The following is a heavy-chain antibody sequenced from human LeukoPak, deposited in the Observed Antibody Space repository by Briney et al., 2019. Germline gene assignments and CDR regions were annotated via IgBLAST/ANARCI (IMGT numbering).Heavy chain of an antibody. CDR1: GFTFSSYA. CDR3: AGGSGSFGTWGFDY. Sequence: GGSLRLSCAASGFTFSSYAMQWVRQAPGKGLEYVSAISSNGGSTYYANSVKGRFTISRDNSKNTLYLQMGSLRAEDMAVYYCAGGSGSFGTWGFDYWGQGTLVTVSS. J-gene: IGHJ4*02. V-gene: IGHV3-64*01. CDR2: ISSNGGST. D-gene: IGHD1-26*01.